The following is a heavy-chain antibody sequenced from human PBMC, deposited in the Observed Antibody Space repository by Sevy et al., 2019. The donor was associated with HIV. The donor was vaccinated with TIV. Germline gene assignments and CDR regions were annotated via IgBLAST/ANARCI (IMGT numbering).Heavy chain of an antibody. J-gene: IGHJ5*02. D-gene: IGHD2-2*01. CDR2: ISTSGSTI. Sequence: GGSLRLSCAASGFTFSDYYMSWIRQAPGKGLEWVSYISTSGSTIYYADSVKGRFTISRDNAKNSLYLQMNSLRAEDTAVYYCARAEIACVRTSCSVDWFDPWGQGTLVTVSS. CDR3: ARAEIACVRTSCSVDWFDP. V-gene: IGHV3-11*01. CDR1: GFTFSDYY.